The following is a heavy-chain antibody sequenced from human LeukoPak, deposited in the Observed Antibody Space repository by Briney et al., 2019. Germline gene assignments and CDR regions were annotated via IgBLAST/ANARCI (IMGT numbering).Heavy chain of an antibody. V-gene: IGHV4-39*01. D-gene: IGHD1-26*01. CDR2: IYYDGSA. CDR1: GGSITSSSHY. J-gene: IGHJ3*01. Sequence: PSETLSLTCSVSGGSITSSSHYWGWIRQPPGKGLQWIGLIYYDGSAYYNLSLKSRLTISIDTSKSQFSLQLSSVTAADTAVYYCARARRDLLAFDLWGQGTMVTVSS. CDR3: ARARRDLLAFDL.